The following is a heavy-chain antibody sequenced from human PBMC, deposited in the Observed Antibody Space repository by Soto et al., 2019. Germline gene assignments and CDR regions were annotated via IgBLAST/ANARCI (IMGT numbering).Heavy chain of an antibody. CDR3: ARDQEVHDSRGHKIRAMDV. D-gene: IGHD6-19*01. Sequence: SLRLSCSASVFPFSRYEMNWVRQAPGKGLEWISYISESGTSMYYADAVKGRFAISRDNAQNSLYLQMNSLRIEDTAVYYCARDQEVHDSRGHKIRAMDVWGQGTTVTVSS. V-gene: IGHV3-48*03. CDR1: VFPFSRYE. J-gene: IGHJ6*02. CDR2: ISESGTSM.